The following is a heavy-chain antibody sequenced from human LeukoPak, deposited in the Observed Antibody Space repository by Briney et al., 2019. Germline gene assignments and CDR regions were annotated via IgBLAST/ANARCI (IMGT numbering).Heavy chain of an antibody. D-gene: IGHD3-3*01. J-gene: IGHJ3*02. CDR3: ARTLTEWLSFDI. CDR2: IYHSGST. Sequence: SETLSFTCAVSGYSISSGYYWGWIRQPPGKGLEWIGSIYHSGSTYYNPSLKSRVTISVDTSKNQFSLKLSSVTAADTAVYYCARTLTEWLSFDIWGQGTMVTVSS. CDR1: GYSISSGYY. V-gene: IGHV4-38-2*01.